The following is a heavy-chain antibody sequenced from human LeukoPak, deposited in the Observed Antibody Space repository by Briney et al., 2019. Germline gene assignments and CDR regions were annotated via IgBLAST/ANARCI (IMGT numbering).Heavy chain of an antibody. CDR1: GFTFGNSA. Sequence: PGGSLRLSCAASGFTFGNSAMSWVRQAPGKGLEWVSSISGSGGSTYYADSVRGRFTISRDNPKNTLYLQMNSLRVEDTAIYYCAKGDMTTVTPGDFQHWGQGTLVTVSS. V-gene: IGHV3-23*01. CDR3: AKGDMTTVTPGDFQH. D-gene: IGHD4-17*01. CDR2: ISGSGGST. J-gene: IGHJ1*01.